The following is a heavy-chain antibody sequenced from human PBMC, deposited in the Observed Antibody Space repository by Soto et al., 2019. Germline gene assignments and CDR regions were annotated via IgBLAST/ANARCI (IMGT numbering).Heavy chain of an antibody. J-gene: IGHJ4*02. Sequence: QVQLVESGGGVVQPGRSLRLSCAASGFTFSGYGMHWVRQAPGKGLEWVAVIWYDGSNKYYADSVKGRFTISRDNSKNTLYLQMNSLRAEDTAVYYCARVYDFWSGLGYWGQGTLVTVSS. CDR1: GFTFSGYG. V-gene: IGHV3-33*01. D-gene: IGHD3-3*01. CDR3: ARVYDFWSGLGY. CDR2: IWYDGSNK.